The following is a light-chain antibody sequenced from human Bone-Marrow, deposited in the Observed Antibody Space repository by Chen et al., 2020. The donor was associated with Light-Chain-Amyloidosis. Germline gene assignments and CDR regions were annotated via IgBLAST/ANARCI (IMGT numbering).Light chain of an antibody. Sequence: FMPTPPHLVSEASGKTVNISWPRSSGSLATNYVQGYQQRPGSSPTTVIYEDDQRPSGVPDRFSGSIDRSSNSASLTISGLKTEDEADYYCQSYQGSSQGVFGGGTKLTVL. CDR3: QSYQGSSQGV. V-gene: IGLV6-57*01. J-gene: IGLJ3*02. CDR2: EDD. CDR1: SGSLATNY.